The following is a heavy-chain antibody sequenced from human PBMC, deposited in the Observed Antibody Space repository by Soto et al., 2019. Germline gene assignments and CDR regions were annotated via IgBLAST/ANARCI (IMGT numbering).Heavy chain of an antibody. V-gene: IGHV1-3*01. CDR2: INGRTGDT. Sequence: QVRLVQSGAEMTKPGASVRVSCKTSGYSFTYYALHWVRQAPGQRPEWMGWINGRTGDTKYSRKFQGRVTFTRDTSVSAAYLDLSSLISEDTAVYYCARGLWFGEFHFDYWGQGSPVTVSS. CDR1: GYSFTYYA. CDR3: ARGLWFGEFHFDY. J-gene: IGHJ4*02. D-gene: IGHD3-10*01.